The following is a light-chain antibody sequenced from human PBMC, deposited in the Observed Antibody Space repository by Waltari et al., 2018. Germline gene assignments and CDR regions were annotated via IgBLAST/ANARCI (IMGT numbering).Light chain of an antibody. CDR3: CSYHLSSPVV. Sequence: SALTQPASVSGSPGQSITISCTGTTSDIGAYDYVSWYQQHPGKAPKLIIYDVSSRPSGVSNRFSGSKSGNTASLTVSGLQAEDEADYFCCSYHLSSPVVFGGGTKLTVL. J-gene: IGLJ2*01. CDR1: TSDIGAYDY. V-gene: IGLV2-14*03. CDR2: DVS.